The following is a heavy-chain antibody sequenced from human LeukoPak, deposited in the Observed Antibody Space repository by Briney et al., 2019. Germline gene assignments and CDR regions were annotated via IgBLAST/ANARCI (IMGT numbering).Heavy chain of an antibody. CDR2: ISYDGSNK. Sequence: PGGSLRLSCAASGFTFSSYGMHWVRQAPGKGLEWVAVISYDGSNKYYADSVKGRFTISRDNSKNTLYLQMNSLRAEDTAVYYCARTYWVVYATFDYWGQGTLVTVSS. V-gene: IGHV3-30*03. CDR1: GFTFSSYG. J-gene: IGHJ4*02. CDR3: ARTYWVVYATFDY. D-gene: IGHD2-8*02.